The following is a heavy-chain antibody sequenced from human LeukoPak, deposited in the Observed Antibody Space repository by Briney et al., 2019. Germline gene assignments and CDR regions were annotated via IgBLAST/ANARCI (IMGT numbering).Heavy chain of an antibody. J-gene: IGHJ6*03. D-gene: IGHD6-19*01. V-gene: IGHV4-61*02. CDR2: IYTSGST. Sequence: PSETLSLTCTVSGGSISSGSYYWSWIRQPAGKGLEWIGRIYTSGSTNYNPSLKSRVTISVDTSKNQFSLKLSSVTAADTAVYYCARDQGEAVAGLYYYYYYMDVWGKGTTVTVSS. CDR1: GGSISSGSYY. CDR3: ARDQGEAVAGLYYYYYYMDV.